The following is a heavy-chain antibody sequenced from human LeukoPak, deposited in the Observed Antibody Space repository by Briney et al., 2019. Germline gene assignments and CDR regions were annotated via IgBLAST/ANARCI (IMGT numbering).Heavy chain of an antibody. V-gene: IGHV3-21*01. Sequence: PGGSLRLSCAASGFTFSSYSMNWVRQAPGKGLEWVSSISSGSSYMYYADSVKGRFTISRDNSKNTLYLQMNSLRAEDTAVYYCARDRQGYLSSWTRGQGTLVTVSS. CDR3: ARDRQGYLSSWT. J-gene: IGHJ4*02. D-gene: IGHD6-13*01. CDR2: ISSGSSYM. CDR1: GFTFSSYS.